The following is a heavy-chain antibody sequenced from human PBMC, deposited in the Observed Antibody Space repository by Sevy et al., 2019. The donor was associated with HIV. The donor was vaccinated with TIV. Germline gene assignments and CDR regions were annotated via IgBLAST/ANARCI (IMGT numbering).Heavy chain of an antibody. CDR2: FDPEDGET. Sequence: ASVKVSCKVSGYTLTELSMHWVRQAPGKGLEWMGGFDPEDGETIYTQKFQGRDTMTEDTSTDTAYMELSSLRSEDTAVYYCATVDILTGGGYYVMDVWGQGTTVTVSS. CDR1: GYTLTELS. D-gene: IGHD3-9*01. V-gene: IGHV1-24*01. J-gene: IGHJ6*02. CDR3: ATVDILTGGGYYVMDV.